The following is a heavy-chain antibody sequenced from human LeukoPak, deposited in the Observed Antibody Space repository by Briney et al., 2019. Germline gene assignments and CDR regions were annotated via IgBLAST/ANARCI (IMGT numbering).Heavy chain of an antibody. CDR3: VRASRSAAADFDY. D-gene: IGHD6-13*01. J-gene: IGHJ4*02. Sequence: PGGSLRLSCAASGFTFSTYDMHWVRQSTGKGLEWVSGIGTAGDTYHVGSVKGRFTISRENAKNSLYLQMNSLRAGDTAVYYCVRASRSAAADFDYWGQGTLVTVSS. CDR2: IGTAGDT. CDR1: GFTFSTYD. V-gene: IGHV3-13*01.